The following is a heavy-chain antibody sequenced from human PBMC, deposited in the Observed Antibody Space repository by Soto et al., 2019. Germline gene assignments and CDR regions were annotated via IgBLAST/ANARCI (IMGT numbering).Heavy chain of an antibody. J-gene: IGHJ4*02. CDR3: ARDTDDDLTGSTPLDY. Sequence: RRLSCAASGFTFSSYSMNWVRQAPGKGLEWVSSISSSSSYIYYADSVKGRFTISRDNAKNSLYLQMNSLRAEDTAVYYCARDTDDDLTGSTPLDYWGQGTLVTVSS. D-gene: IGHD3-9*01. CDR2: ISSSSSYI. V-gene: IGHV3-21*01. CDR1: GFTFSSYS.